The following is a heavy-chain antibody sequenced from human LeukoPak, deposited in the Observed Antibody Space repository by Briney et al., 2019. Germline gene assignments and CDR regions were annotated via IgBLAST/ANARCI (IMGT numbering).Heavy chain of an antibody. J-gene: IGHJ3*01. CDR2: ISSSGSTI. CDR1: GLPFSSYE. CDR3: ARELRGLMAF. V-gene: IGHV3-48*03. D-gene: IGHD5-24*01. Sequence: GGSLRLSCAASGLPFSSYEMHWVRQAPAKGLEWVSYISSSGSTIYYADSVKGRFTISRDNAKNSLYLQMNSLRAEDTAVYYCARELRGLMAFWGQGTMVTVSS.